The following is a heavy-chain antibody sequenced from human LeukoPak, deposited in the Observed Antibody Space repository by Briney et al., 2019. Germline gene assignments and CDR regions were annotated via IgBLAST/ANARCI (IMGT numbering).Heavy chain of an antibody. Sequence: SETLSLTCTVSGGSISSYYWSWIRQPAGKGLEWIGRIYTSGSTNYNPSLKSRVTMSVDTSKNQFSLKLSSVTAADTAVYYCAGPTMVRGVIIPSVYWGQGTLVTVSS. CDR2: IYTSGST. D-gene: IGHD3-10*01. V-gene: IGHV4-4*07. CDR3: AGPTMVRGVIIPSVY. CDR1: GGSISSYY. J-gene: IGHJ4*02.